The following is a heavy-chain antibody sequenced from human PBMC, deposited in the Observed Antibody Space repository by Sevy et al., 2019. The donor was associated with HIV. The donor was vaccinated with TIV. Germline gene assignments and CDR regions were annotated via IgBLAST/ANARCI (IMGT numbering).Heavy chain of an antibody. Sequence: AGSLRLSCAASGFTFSSYGMHWVRQAPGKELEWVAVISYDGSNKYYADSVKGRFTISRDNSKNTLYLQMNSLRAEDTAVYYCAKSFRGVTRTLFDHWGQGTLVTVSS. D-gene: IGHD3-10*01. CDR3: AKSFRGVTRTLFDH. CDR1: GFTFSSYG. CDR2: ISYDGSNK. J-gene: IGHJ4*02. V-gene: IGHV3-30*18.